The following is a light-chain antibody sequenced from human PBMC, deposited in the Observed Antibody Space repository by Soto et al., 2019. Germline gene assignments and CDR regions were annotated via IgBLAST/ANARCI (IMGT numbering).Light chain of an antibody. CDR3: CSYAGSSFV. Sequence: QSALTQPASVSGSPGQSITISCTGTSSDVGSYNLVSWYQQHPGKAPKLMIYEGSKRPSGVSNRFSGSKSGNTASLTISGLQAEDEADYYCCSYAGSSFVFGRGTKLTVL. CDR2: EGS. V-gene: IGLV2-23*01. CDR1: SSDVGSYNL. J-gene: IGLJ2*01.